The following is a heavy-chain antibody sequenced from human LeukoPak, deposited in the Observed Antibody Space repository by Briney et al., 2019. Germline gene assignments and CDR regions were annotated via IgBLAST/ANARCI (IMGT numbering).Heavy chain of an antibody. V-gene: IGHV5-51*01. CDR2: INPADSEI. J-gene: IGHJ4*02. Sequence: GESLKISCQGSGYSFTNSWIGWVRQMPGKGLELMGIINPADSEIRYSPCFQGQVTISVDKSISTAYLQWSSLKASDTAMYYCSRQGCTTTSCHTIDSWGQGTLVTVSS. CDR1: GYSFTNSW. D-gene: IGHD2-2*02. CDR3: SRQGCTTTSCHTIDS.